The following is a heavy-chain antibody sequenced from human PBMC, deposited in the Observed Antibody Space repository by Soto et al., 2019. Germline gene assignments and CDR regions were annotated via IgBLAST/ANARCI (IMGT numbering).Heavy chain of an antibody. CDR3: ARGYDILTGYYYYYMDV. CDR1: GYTFTSYD. D-gene: IGHD3-9*01. V-gene: IGHV1-8*01. J-gene: IGHJ6*03. Sequence: ASEKVSCKASGYTFTSYDINWVRQATGQGLEWMGWMNPNSGNTGYAQKFQGRVTMTRNTSISTAYMELSSLRSEDTAVYYCARGYDILTGYYYYYMDVWGKGTTVTVSS. CDR2: MNPNSGNT.